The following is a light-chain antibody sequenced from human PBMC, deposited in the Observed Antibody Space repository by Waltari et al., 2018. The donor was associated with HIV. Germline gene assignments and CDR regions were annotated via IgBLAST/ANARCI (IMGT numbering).Light chain of an antibody. CDR2: EVS. Sequence: QSALTQPASVSGSPGQWLTISCTGSSSDIGGYKYVSWYQQHPGEAPKLIIYEVSNRPSGVSNRFSGSKSGNTASLTISGRQAEDEADYYCTSYTSRTTWVFGGGTKVTVL. CDR1: SSDIGGYKY. J-gene: IGLJ3*02. V-gene: IGLV2-14*01. CDR3: TSYTSRTTWV.